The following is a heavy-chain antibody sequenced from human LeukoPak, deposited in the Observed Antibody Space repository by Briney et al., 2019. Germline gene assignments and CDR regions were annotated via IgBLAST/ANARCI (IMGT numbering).Heavy chain of an antibody. CDR3: ARGPAGYN. Sequence: GGSLRLSCAASGFTVSSNHMSWVRQAPGKGLEWVSVIYSGGSTDYADSVKGRFTISRDNLKNTLYLQMNTLRAEDTAVYYCARGPAGYNWGQGTLVTVSA. J-gene: IGHJ4*02. CDR2: IYSGGST. D-gene: IGHD1-1*01. CDR1: GFTVSSNH. V-gene: IGHV3-53*01.